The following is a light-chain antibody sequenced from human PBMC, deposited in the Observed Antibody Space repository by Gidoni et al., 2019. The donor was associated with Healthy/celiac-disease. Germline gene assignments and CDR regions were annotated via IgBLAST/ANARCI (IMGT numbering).Light chain of an antibody. J-gene: IGKJ4*01. V-gene: IGKV3-11*01. CDR1: QSVSSY. CDR3: QQRSNWPLT. Sequence: EIVLTQSPATLSLSPGARATLSCRASQSVSSYLAWYQQKPGQAPRLLIYDASNRATGIPARFSGGGSGTDFTLTISSLEPEDFAVYYCQQRSNWPLTFGGGTKVEIK. CDR2: DAS.